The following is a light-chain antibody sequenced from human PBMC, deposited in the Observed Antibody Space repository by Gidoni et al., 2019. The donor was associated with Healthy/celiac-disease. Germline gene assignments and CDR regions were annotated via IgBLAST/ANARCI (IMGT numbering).Light chain of an antibody. CDR1: QSSGSS. CDR2: YAS. CDR3: HQSSSLPQT. Sequence: ESVLTQFPDFQSVTPKEKVTITCRASQSSGSSLRWYQQTPDQSPKLLIKYASQSFSGFPSRFSGSGSGTAFSLTINSLEAEDAATYYCHQSSSLPQTFGGGTKVEIK. V-gene: IGKV6-21*01. J-gene: IGKJ4*01.